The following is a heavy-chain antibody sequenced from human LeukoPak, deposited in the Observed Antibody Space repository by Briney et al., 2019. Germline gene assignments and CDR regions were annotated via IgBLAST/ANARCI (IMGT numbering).Heavy chain of an antibody. CDR2: IYTSGSI. V-gene: IGHV4-61*02. CDR1: GGSISSGSYY. J-gene: IGHJ4*02. Sequence: PSQTLSLTCTVSGGSISSGSYYWSWIRQPAGKGLEWIGRIYTSGSINYNPSLKSRVTISVDTSKNQFSLKLSSVTAADTAVYYCARELGENYDFWSGYYTLDYWGQGTLVTVSS. CDR3: ARELGENYDFWSGYYTLDY. D-gene: IGHD3-3*01.